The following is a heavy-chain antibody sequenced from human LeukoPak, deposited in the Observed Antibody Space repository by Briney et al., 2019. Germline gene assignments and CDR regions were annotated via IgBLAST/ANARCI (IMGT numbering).Heavy chain of an antibody. CDR2: ISGSGSST. D-gene: IGHD6-19*01. CDR1: GFTFSSYA. Sequence: GGSLRLSCAASGFTFSSYAMSWVRQAPGKGLEWVSDISGSGSSTYYADSVKGRFTISRDNSKNTLYLQMNSLRAEDTAVYYCAKGHSSGWGRAFDIWGQGTMVTVSS. J-gene: IGHJ3*02. CDR3: AKGHSSGWGRAFDI. V-gene: IGHV3-23*01.